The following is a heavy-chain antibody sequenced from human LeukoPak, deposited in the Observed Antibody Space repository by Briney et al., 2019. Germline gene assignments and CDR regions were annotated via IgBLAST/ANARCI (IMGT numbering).Heavy chain of an antibody. CDR1: GFAFSSYS. J-gene: IGHJ4*02. Sequence: GGSLRLSCEAAGFAFSSYSMHWVRQAPGKGLEWVAAIWPDGSNKYYANSVKGRFTISRDNSKNTLYLQMNSLRGDDTAIYYCARELAAWGQRTLVTVSS. CDR2: IWPDGSNK. V-gene: IGHV3-33*01. D-gene: IGHD6-13*01. CDR3: ARELAA.